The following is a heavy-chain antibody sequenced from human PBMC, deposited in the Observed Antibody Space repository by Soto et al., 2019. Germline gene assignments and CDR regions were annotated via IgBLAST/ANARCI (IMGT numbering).Heavy chain of an antibody. J-gene: IGHJ4*02. D-gene: IGHD6-13*01. CDR1: GFTFSSYA. CDR3: AKDEPGYSSSCRSCDY. V-gene: IGHV3-23*01. CDR2: ISGSGGST. Sequence: PGGSLRLSCAASGFTFSSYAMSWVRQAPGKGLEWVSAISGSGGSTYYADSVKGRFTISRDNSKNTLYPQMNSLRAEDTAVYYCAKDEPGYSSSCRSCDYWGQGTLVTVSS.